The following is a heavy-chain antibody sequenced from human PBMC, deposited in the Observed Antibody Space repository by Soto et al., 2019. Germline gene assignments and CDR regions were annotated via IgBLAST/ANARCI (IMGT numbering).Heavy chain of an antibody. J-gene: IGHJ5*02. CDR1: GFTFSSYA. D-gene: IGHD1-7*01. CDR2: ISYDGSNK. Sequence: PGGSLRLSCAASGFTFSSYAMHWVRQAPGKGLEWVAVISYDGSNKYYADSVKGRFTISRDNSKNTLYLQMNSLRAEDTAVYYCARDIKEDNWNYGDWFDPWGQGTMVTV. CDR3: ARDIKEDNWNYGDWFDP. V-gene: IGHV3-30-3*01.